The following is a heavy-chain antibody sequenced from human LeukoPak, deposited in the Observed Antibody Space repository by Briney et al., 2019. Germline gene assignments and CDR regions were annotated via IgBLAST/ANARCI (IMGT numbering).Heavy chain of an antibody. J-gene: IGHJ4*02. CDR2: ISGGGGGT. Sequence: GGSLRLSCAASGFAFSSYAVSWVRQAPGTGLEWVSSISGGGGGTYYADSVKGRFTISRDNAKNTLYLQMNSLRAEDTAVYYCAKEDSSSSRYYFEYWGQGALVTVSS. D-gene: IGHD6-6*01. V-gene: IGHV3-23*01. CDR1: GFAFSSYA. CDR3: AKEDSSSSRYYFEY.